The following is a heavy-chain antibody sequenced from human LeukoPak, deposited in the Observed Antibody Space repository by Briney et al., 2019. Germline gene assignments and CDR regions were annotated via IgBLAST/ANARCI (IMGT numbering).Heavy chain of an antibody. CDR1: GFTFSSYT. J-gene: IGHJ5*02. V-gene: IGHV3-21*01. D-gene: IGHD3-9*01. CDR3: ARKENILTGYYDH. CDR2: ISSDSNYI. Sequence: AGGSLRLSCAASGFTFSSYTMNWVRQAPGKGLEWVSSISSDSNYIYYADSVKGRFTITRDNAWNSLYLQMNSLRAEDTAVYYCARKENILTGYYDHWGQGTLATVSS.